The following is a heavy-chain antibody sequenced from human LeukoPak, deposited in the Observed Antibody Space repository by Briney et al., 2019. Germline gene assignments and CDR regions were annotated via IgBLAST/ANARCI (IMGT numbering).Heavy chain of an antibody. CDR3: GRFGELLYFDY. CDR2: ISGSGGST. J-gene: IGHJ4*02. Sequence: GGSLRLSCAASGFTLSSYAMSWVRQAPGKGLEWVSAISGSGGSTYYADSVKGRFTISRDNSKNTLYLQMNSPRAEDTAVYYCGRFGELLYFDYWGQGTLVTVSS. V-gene: IGHV3-23*01. CDR1: GFTLSSYA. D-gene: IGHD3-10*01.